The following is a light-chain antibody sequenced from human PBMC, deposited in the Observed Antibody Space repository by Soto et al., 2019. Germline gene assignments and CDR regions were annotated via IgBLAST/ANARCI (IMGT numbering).Light chain of an antibody. J-gene: IGKJ1*01. CDR1: QSVSSTY. CDR2: GAS. CDR3: QQWGSSSWT. Sequence: ENVLTQSPGTLSLSPGERATLSCRASQSVSSTYLAWYQQKPGQAPRLLIYGASTRATGIPDRFSGSGSGTDFTLTISRLEPEDFAVYYCQQWGSSSWTFGQGTKVDI. V-gene: IGKV3-20*01.